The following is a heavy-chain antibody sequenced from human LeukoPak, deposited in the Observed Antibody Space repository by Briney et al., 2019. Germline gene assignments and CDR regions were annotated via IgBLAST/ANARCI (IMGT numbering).Heavy chain of an antibody. CDR1: GFTFSGFW. J-gene: IGHJ5*02. CDR2: ISFDGSDA. Sequence: GGSLRLSCAASGFTFSGFWMHWVRQAPGKGLVWVSCISFDGSDATYADSVKGRFTISRDNAKNTLHLQMDSLTVEDTAVYYCAVSNWMAPWGQGTLVTVSS. CDR3: AVSNWMAP. V-gene: IGHV3-74*01.